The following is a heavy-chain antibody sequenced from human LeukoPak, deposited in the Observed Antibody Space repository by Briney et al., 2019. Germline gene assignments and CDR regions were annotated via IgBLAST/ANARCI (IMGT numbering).Heavy chain of an antibody. CDR3: ARSLWWYYFDY. Sequence: KASETLSLTCAVCGGSFSGYYWSWIRQPPGKGLEWIGEINHSGSTNYNPSLKSRVTISVDTSKNQFSLKLSSVTAADTAVYYCARSLWWYYFDYWGQGTLVTVSS. CDR2: INHSGST. D-gene: IGHD2-21*01. CDR1: GGSFSGYY. J-gene: IGHJ4*02. V-gene: IGHV4-34*01.